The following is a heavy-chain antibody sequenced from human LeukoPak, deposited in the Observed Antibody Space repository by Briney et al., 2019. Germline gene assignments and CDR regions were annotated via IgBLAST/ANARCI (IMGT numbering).Heavy chain of an antibody. Sequence: QSGGSLRLSCAASGLTFSSHWMHWVRQAPGKGLVWVSRITNDGSSTTYADSVKGRFTISRDNAKNSVYLQMNSLRAEDTAVYYCARVGVGATNWDFDYWGQGTLVTVSS. CDR3: ARVGVGATNWDFDY. CDR1: GLTFSSHW. J-gene: IGHJ4*02. V-gene: IGHV3-74*01. D-gene: IGHD1-26*01. CDR2: ITNDGSST.